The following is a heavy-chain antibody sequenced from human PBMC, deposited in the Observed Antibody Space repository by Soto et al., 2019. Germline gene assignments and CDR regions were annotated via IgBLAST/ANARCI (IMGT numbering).Heavy chain of an antibody. CDR1: GGSFSDYY. CDR2: INYSGST. V-gene: IGHV4-34*01. CDR3: ARGMLFMLSSLYLYFMYF. D-gene: IGHD3-16*01. J-gene: IGHJ6*02. Sequence: SETLSLTCAVYGGSFSDYYWSWIRQPPGKGLEWIGEINYSGSTNYNPSLKSRVAISVDTSKNQFSMKLGSVTAADTAVYYCARGMLFMLSSLYLYFMYFCDQGSTVTVYS.